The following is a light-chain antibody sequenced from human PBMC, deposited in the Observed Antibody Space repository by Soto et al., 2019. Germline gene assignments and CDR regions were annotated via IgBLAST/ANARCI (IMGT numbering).Light chain of an antibody. Sequence: DIQMTQSPSSVSASVGDRVTLTCRASQNINSWLAWYQQKPGKAPKLLIYAASSLQSGVPSRFSGSGSGTDFTLTITSLQAEDVATYYCQQANTFPFAFGPGTKVDIK. CDR3: QQANTFPFA. CDR2: AAS. V-gene: IGKV1D-12*01. J-gene: IGKJ3*01. CDR1: QNINSW.